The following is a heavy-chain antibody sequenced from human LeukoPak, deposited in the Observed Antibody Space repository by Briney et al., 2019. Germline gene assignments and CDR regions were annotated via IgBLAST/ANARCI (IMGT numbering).Heavy chain of an antibody. J-gene: IGHJ4*02. CDR1: GYTFTSCG. Sequence: GASVKVSCKASGYTFTSCGISWVRQAPGQGLEWMGWISAYNGNTNYAQKLQGRVTMTTDTSTSTAYMELRSLRSDDTAVYYCARDSDQAYGSGSYQSWGQGTLVTVSS. D-gene: IGHD3-10*01. V-gene: IGHV1-18*01. CDR2: ISAYNGNT. CDR3: ARDSDQAYGSGSYQS.